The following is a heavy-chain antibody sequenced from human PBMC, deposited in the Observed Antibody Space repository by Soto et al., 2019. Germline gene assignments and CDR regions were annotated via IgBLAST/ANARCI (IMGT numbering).Heavy chain of an antibody. V-gene: IGHV3-7*03. D-gene: IGHD6-13*01. J-gene: IGHJ4*02. CDR1: GFTFSSYW. CDR2: IKQDGSEK. Sequence: VGSLRLSCAASGFTFSSYWMSWVRQAPGKGLEWVANIKQDGSEKYYVDSVKGRFTISRDNAKNSLYLQMNSLRAEDTAVYYCARAVREKLYSSSWYHFDYWGQGTLVTVSS. CDR3: ARAVREKLYSSSWYHFDY.